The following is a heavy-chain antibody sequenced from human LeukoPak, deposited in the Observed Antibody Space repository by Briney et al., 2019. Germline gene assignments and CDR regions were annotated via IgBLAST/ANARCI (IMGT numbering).Heavy chain of an antibody. D-gene: IGHD3-10*01. CDR2: ISAYNGNT. V-gene: IGHV1-18*01. Sequence: ASVKVSCKASGYTFTSYGISWVRQAPGQGLEWMGWISAYNGNTNYAQKLQGRVTMTTDTSTSTAYMELRSLRSDDTAVYYCARGVITMVREDYYYYGMDVWGQGTTVTVSS. J-gene: IGHJ6*02. CDR1: GYTFTSYG. CDR3: ARGVITMVREDYYYYGMDV.